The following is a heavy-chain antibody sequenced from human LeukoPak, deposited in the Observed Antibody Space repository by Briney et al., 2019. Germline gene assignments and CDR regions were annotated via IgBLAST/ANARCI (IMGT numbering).Heavy chain of an antibody. D-gene: IGHD6-13*01. V-gene: IGHV3-48*04. Sequence: GGSLRLSCAASGFTFSSYSMNWVRQAPGKGLERVSYISSGSSPIYYADSVTGRFTISRDHAKDSLYLQMNSLRADDTAVYYCARGDSSSGFDYWGQGTLVTVSS. CDR2: ISSGSSPI. J-gene: IGHJ4*02. CDR1: GFTFSSYS. CDR3: ARGDSSSGFDY.